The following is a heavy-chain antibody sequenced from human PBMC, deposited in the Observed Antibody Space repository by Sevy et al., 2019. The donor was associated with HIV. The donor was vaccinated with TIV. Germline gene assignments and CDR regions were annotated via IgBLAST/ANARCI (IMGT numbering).Heavy chain of an antibody. J-gene: IGHJ4*02. V-gene: IGHV3-21*01. D-gene: IGHD3-22*01. CDR3: VGGNDREY. Sequence: GGSLRLSRAASGFTFGTYTMNWVRQAPGKGLEWLSSIGRTGSDMYYGDSLRGRFTISRDNASDSVFLQMNSLRVEDTGVYYCVGGNDREYWGRGTLVTVSS. CDR2: IGRTGSDM. CDR1: GFTFGTYT.